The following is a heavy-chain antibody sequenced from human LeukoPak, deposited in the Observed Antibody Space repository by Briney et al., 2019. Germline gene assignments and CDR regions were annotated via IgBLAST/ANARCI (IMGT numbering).Heavy chain of an antibody. D-gene: IGHD1-7*01. CDR3: TYSTYWSYDY. V-gene: IGHV4-4*02. J-gene: IGHJ4*02. CDR1: GASISGPNW. Sequence: SGTLSLTCAVSGASISGPNWWAWVRQPPGKGLEWIGEIFHSGRTNYNPSLKRRVTISLDKSNNHFSLTLTSVTAADTAMYYCTYSTYWSYDYWGQGTLVTASS. CDR2: IFHSGRT.